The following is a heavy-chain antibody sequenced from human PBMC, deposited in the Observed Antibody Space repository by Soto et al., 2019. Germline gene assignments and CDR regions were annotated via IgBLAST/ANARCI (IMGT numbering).Heavy chain of an antibody. D-gene: IGHD2-21*02. CDR3: PKGVSAPXYYFDF. CDR1: GFTFNNYV. Sequence: PGESLRLSCAASGFTFNNYVMRWVRQAPGKGLGWVSSISGSGDSKYYSDSVKGRFTTSRDNSKTTLYLQMNSLRAEDTGIYYCPKGVSAPXYYFDFWGQATLATVS. V-gene: IGHV3-23*01. J-gene: IGHJ4*02. CDR2: ISGSGDSK.